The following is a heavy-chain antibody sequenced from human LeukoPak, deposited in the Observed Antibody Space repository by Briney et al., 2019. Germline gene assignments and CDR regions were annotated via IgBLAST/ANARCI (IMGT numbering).Heavy chain of an antibody. V-gene: IGHV3-33*01. CDR2: IWYDGSNK. J-gene: IGHJ4*02. CDR1: GFTFSSYG. Sequence: GGSLRLSCAASGFTFSSYGMHWVRQAPGKGLEWVAVIWYDGSNKYYADSVKGRFTISRDNSKNTLYLQMNSLRAEDTAVYYCASIDWGSGSFDYWGQGTLVTVSS. D-gene: IGHD7-27*01. CDR3: ASIDWGSGSFDY.